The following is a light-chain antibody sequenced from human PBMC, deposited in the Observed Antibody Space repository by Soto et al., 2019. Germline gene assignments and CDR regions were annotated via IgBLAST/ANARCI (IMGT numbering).Light chain of an antibody. J-gene: IGKJ4*01. V-gene: IGKV3-15*01. Sequence: EIVMTQSPATLSVSPGDGATLSCRASQSIGSTFAGYQHKPGQTPRLLIYYASTRATSVPARFSGSGSGTEFTLAINSLQSEDFAVYYCQRYDNWPFTFGGGTKVESK. CDR1: QSIGST. CDR3: QRYDNWPFT. CDR2: YAS.